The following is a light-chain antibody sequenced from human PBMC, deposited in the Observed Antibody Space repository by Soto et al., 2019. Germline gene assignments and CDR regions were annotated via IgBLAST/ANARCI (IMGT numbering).Light chain of an antibody. CDR3: MQSLQSWT. CDR1: QSLLNSNGYNY. J-gene: IGKJ1*01. V-gene: IGKV2-28*01. CDR2: LGS. Sequence: DIVMTQSPLSLPVTPGEPASISCRSSQSLLNSNGYNYLDWYLQKPGQSPQPLIYLGSNGASGVPDGVSGSGSGTDFKLKISRVEAEDVGVYYCMQSLQSWTFGHGTNVEI.